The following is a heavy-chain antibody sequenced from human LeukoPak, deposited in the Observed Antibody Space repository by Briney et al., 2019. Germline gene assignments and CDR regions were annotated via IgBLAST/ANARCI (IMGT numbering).Heavy chain of an antibody. CDR3: ARRTYFYDSSGYYFDY. V-gene: IGHV4-30-4*08. Sequence: SQTLSLTCTVSGGSISSGDYYWSWIRQPPGKGLEWIGYIYYSGSTNYNPSLKSRVTISVDTSKNQFSLKLSSVTAADTAVYYGARRTYFYDSSGYYFDYWGQGTLVTVSS. D-gene: IGHD3-22*01. CDR1: GGSISSGDYY. J-gene: IGHJ4*02. CDR2: IYYSGST.